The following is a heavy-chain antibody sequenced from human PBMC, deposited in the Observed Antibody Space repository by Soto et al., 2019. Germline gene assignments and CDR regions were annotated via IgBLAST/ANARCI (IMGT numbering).Heavy chain of an antibody. J-gene: IGHJ5*02. CDR3: AREWGSDWFDP. Sequence: SVKVSCKASGGTFSSYTISWVRQAPGQGLEWMGRIIPILGIANYAQKFQGRVTITADKSTSTAYMELSSLRSEDTAVYYCAREWGSDWFDPWGQGTLVTVSS. D-gene: IGHD3-16*01. CDR2: IIPILGIA. V-gene: IGHV1-69*04. CDR1: GGTFSSYT.